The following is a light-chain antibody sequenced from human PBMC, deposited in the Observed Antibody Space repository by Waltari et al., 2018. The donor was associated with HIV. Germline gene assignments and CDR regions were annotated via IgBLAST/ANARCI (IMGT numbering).Light chain of an antibody. CDR1: SSNIGSNY. CDR2: RNN. CDR3: AAWDDSLSGWV. V-gene: IGLV1-47*01. Sequence: QSVLTQPPSASGTPGQRVTISCSGSSSNIGSNYIYWYQQRPGTAPKLLIYRNNQRPSGVPDRFSGSKSGTSASLAISGLRSEDEADYSCAAWDDSLSGWVFGGGTKLTVL. J-gene: IGLJ3*02.